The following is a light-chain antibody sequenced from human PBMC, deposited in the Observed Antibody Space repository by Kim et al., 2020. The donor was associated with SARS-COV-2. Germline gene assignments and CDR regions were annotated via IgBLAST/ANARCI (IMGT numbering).Light chain of an antibody. CDR2: DVS. CDR3: QQNDDLPIT. CDR1: QVIRKF. J-gene: IGKJ5*01. V-gene: IGKV1-33*01. Sequence: DIQMTQSPSSLSASVGDRVTITCQATQVIRKFLNWYQQRPGKPPKLLIYDVSNLQTGVPSRFSGSGYGTEFTLTISSLQPEDFATYYCQQNDDLPITFVQGTRLEIK.